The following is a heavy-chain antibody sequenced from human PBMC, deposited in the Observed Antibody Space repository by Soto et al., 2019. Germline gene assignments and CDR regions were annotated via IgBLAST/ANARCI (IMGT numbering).Heavy chain of an antibody. Sequence: PSETLSLTCAVYGGSFSGCYWSWIRQPPGKGLEWIGENNHSGSTNYNPSLKSRVTISVDTSKNQFSLKLSSVTAADTAVYYCARGGPRWRPDTARGYSYGSGFDYWGQGTLVTVSS. J-gene: IGHJ4*02. CDR1: GGSFSGCY. CDR2: NNHSGST. V-gene: IGHV4-34*01. CDR3: ARGGPRWRPDTARGYSYGSGFDY. D-gene: IGHD5-18*01.